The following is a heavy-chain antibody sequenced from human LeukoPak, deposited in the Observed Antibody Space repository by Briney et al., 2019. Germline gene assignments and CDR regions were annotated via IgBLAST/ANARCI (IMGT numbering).Heavy chain of an antibody. D-gene: IGHD3-9*01. CDR2: ISAYNGNT. CDR3: ARDLVDAAYFDY. Sequence: ASVTVSCTASGYTFTSYGISWVRQAPGQGLEWMGWISAYNGNTNYAQKLQGRVTMTTDTSTSTAYMELRSLRSDDTAVYYCARDLVDAAYFDYWGQGTLVTVSS. J-gene: IGHJ4*02. V-gene: IGHV1-18*01. CDR1: GYTFTSYG.